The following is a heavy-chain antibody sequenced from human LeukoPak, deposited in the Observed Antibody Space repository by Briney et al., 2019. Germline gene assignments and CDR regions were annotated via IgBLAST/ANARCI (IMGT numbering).Heavy chain of an antibody. J-gene: IGHJ4*02. CDR3: AVPGYSNFDY. V-gene: IGHV1-2*06. Sequence: GASVNVSCKASGYTFTDYYIHWVRQAPGLGLEWMGRISPNSGGTNYAQKFQGRVTMTRDTSISTAYMGLGRLRSDDTAVYYCAVPGYSNFDYWGQGTLVTVSS. CDR2: ISPNSGGT. CDR1: GYTFTDYY. D-gene: IGHD2-15*01.